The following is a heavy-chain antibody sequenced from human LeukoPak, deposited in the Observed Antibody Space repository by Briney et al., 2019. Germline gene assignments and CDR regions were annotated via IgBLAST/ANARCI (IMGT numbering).Heavy chain of an antibody. D-gene: IGHD6-6*01. V-gene: IGHV3-30*18. CDR3: AKDSNLGAARYYFDY. CDR2: IANDGRDK. Sequence: GGSLRLSCAASGFTFSGYAMHWFRQAPGKGLEWVAVIANDGRDKHYTDSVKGRFTISRDNSKNTLYLQMNSLRAEDTAVFYCAKDSNLGAARYYFDYWGQGTLVTVSS. CDR1: GFTFSGYA. J-gene: IGHJ4*02.